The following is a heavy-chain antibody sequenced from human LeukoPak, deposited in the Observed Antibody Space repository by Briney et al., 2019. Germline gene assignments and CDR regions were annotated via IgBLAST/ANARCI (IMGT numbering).Heavy chain of an antibody. CDR3: ATYTMVRGVIIHN. V-gene: IGHV3-53*01. J-gene: IGHJ4*02. CDR2: IYSGGST. CDR1: GFTVSSNY. Sequence: GGSLRLSCAASGFTVSSNYMSWVRQAPGKGLEWVSVIYSGGSTYYADSVKGRFTISRDNSKNTLYLQMNSLRAEDTAVYYCATYTMVRGVIIHNWGQGTLVTVSP. D-gene: IGHD3-10*01.